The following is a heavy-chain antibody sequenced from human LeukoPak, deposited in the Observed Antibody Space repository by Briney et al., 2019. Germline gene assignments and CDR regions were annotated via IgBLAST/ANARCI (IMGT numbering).Heavy chain of an antibody. CDR1: GGSISSYY. V-gene: IGHV4-4*07. D-gene: IGHD3-22*01. CDR3: AREGFPSQAYYYDSSGYSDDAFDI. Sequence: SETLSLTCTVSGGSISSYYWSWIRQPAGKGLEWIGRIYTSGSTNYNPSLKSRVTTSVDTSKNQFSLKLSSVTAGDTAVYYCAREGFPSQAYYYDSSGYSDDAFDIWGQGTTVTVSS. J-gene: IGHJ3*02. CDR2: IYTSGST.